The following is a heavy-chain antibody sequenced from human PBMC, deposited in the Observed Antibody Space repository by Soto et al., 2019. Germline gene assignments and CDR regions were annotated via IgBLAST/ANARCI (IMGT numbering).Heavy chain of an antibody. CDR1: GYTFTGYY. CDR3: ARDVVHGSGSYYDY. Sequence: GASVKVSCKASGYTFTGYYMHWVRQAPGQGLEWMGWINPNGGGTKYAQKFQGWVTMTRDTSISTAYMELSRLRSDDTAVYYCARDVVHGSGSYYDYWGQGTLVTVSS. J-gene: IGHJ4*02. D-gene: IGHD3-10*01. V-gene: IGHV1-2*04. CDR2: INPNGGGT.